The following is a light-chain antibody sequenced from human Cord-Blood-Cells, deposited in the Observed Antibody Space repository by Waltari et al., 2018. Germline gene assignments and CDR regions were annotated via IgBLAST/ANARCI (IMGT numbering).Light chain of an antibody. Sequence: VLTQSPGTLSLSPGQRATLSCRASPSVSSSYVAWYQQKHGQAPSLLIYGASSRATVIPDRFSGSGSGTDFTLTISRLEPEDFAVYYCQQYGSSPLTFGGGTKVEIK. CDR1: PSVSSSY. J-gene: IGKJ4*01. CDR2: GAS. V-gene: IGKV3-20*01. CDR3: QQYGSSPLT.